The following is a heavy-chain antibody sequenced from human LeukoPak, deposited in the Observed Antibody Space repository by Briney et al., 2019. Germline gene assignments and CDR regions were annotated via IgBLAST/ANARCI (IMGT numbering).Heavy chain of an antibody. CDR3: ARGPAVDY. CDR1: GGSFSGYY. V-gene: IGHV4-34*01. J-gene: IGHJ4*02. CDR2: INHSGST. Sequence: SETLSLTCAVYGGSFSGYYWSWIRPPPGKGLEWIGEINHSGSTNYNPSLKSRVTISVDTSKNQFSLKLSSVTAADTAVYYCARGPAVDYWGQGTLVTVSS.